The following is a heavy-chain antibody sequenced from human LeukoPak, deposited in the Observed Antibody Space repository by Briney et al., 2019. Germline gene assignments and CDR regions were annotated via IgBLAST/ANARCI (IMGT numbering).Heavy chain of an antibody. CDR2: IYSGGFT. Sequence: GGSLRLSCAASGFTVSSNYMSWVRQAPGKGLEWVSVIYSGGFTDYADSVKGRFTISRDNSKNTLYLQMNSLRVEDTAVYYCASGKATAMAQGYWGQGTLVTASS. J-gene: IGHJ4*02. CDR1: GFTVSSNY. V-gene: IGHV3-53*01. CDR3: ASGKATAMAQGY. D-gene: IGHD5-18*01.